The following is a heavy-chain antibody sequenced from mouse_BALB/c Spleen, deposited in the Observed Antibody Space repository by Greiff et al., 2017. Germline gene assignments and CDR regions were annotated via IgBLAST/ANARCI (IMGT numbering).Heavy chain of an antibody. D-gene: IGHD1-1*01. CDR1: GYTFTDYN. CDR2: INPNNGGT. V-gene: IGHV1-18*01. CDR3: ARSDYYGSSYFDY. J-gene: IGHJ2*01. Sequence: VQLQQSGPELVKPGASVKIPCKASGYTFTDYNMDWVKQSHGKSLEWIGDINPNNGGTIYNQKFKGKATLTVDKSSSTAYMELRSLTSEDTAVYYCARSDYYGSSYFDYWGQGTTRTVSS.